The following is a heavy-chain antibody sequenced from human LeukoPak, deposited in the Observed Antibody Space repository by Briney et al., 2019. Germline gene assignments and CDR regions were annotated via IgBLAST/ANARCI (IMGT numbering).Heavy chain of an antibody. V-gene: IGHV1-24*01. J-gene: IGHJ6*02. CDR1: GYTLTELS. CDR3: ATGMAVAGTDFYYYYYGMDV. CDR2: FDPEDGET. D-gene: IGHD6-19*01. Sequence: ASVEVSCKVSGYTLTELSMHWVRQAPGKGLEWMGGFDPEDGETIYAQKFQGRVTMTEDTSTDTAYMELSSLRSEDTAVYYCATGMAVAGTDFYYYYYGMDVWGQGTTVTVSS.